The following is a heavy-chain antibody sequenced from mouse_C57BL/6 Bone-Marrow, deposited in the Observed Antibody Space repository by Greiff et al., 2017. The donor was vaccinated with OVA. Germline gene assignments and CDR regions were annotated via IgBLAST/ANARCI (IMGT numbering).Heavy chain of an antibody. D-gene: IGHD3-2*02. J-gene: IGHJ2*01. CDR3: TLDSSGYFDY. V-gene: IGHV14-4*01. CDR1: GFNIKDDY. CDR2: IDPENGDT. Sequence: EVKLVESGAELVRPGASVKLSCTASGFNIKDDYMHWVKQRPEQGLEWIGWIDPENGDTEYASKFQGKATITADTSSNTAYLQLSSLTSEDTAVYYCTLDSSGYFDYWGQGTTLTVSS.